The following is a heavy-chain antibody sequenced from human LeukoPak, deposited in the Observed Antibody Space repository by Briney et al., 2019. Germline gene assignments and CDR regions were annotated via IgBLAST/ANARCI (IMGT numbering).Heavy chain of an antibody. CDR2: VSGSGGST. J-gene: IGHJ6*02. CDR3: AKVAVAGDWYYGMDV. V-gene: IGHV3-23*01. Sequence: PGGSLRLSCAASGFTFSSYAMSWVRQAPGEGLEWVSAVSGSGGSTYYADSVKGRFAISRDNSKNTLYLQMNSLRAEDRAVYYCAKVAVAGDWYYGMDVWGRGTTVTVSS. D-gene: IGHD6-19*01. CDR1: GFTFSSYA.